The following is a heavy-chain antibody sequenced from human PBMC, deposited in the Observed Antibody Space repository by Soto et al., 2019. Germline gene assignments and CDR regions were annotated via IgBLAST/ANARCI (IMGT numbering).Heavy chain of an antibody. V-gene: IGHV1-69*08. CDR1: GGTFSSYT. CDR3: AREPGVTMVRGVPAGDFDY. J-gene: IGHJ4*02. CDR2: IIPILGIA. Sequence: QVQLVQSGAEVKKPGSSVKVSCKASGGTFSSYTISWVRQAPGQGLEWMGRIIPILGIANYAQKFQGRVTITADQSTSTAYMELSSLRSEDTAVYYCAREPGVTMVRGVPAGDFDYWGQGTLVTVSS. D-gene: IGHD3-10*01.